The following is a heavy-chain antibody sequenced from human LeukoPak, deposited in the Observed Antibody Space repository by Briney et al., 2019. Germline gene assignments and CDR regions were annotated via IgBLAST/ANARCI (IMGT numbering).Heavy chain of an antibody. CDR3: ARSVYGDYHPGFDY. CDR1: GGXISSGGYY. Sequence: SETLSLTCNVSGGXISSGGYYWSWIRQHPGKGLEWIEYIYYSGSTYYNPSLKSRVTISVDTSKNQFSLKLSSVTAADTAVYYCARSVYGDYHPGFDYWGQGTLVTVSS. D-gene: IGHD4-17*01. V-gene: IGHV4-31*03. J-gene: IGHJ4*02. CDR2: IYYSGST.